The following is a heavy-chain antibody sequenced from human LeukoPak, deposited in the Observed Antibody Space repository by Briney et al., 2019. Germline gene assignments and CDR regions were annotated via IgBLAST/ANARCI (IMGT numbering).Heavy chain of an antibody. CDR2: IKKDGSEK. V-gene: IGHV3-7*01. J-gene: IGHJ5*02. D-gene: IGHD6-19*01. CDR3: ARNRAYRSGWTDH. Sequence: GGSLRLSCAASGFTFSSYWMSWVRQAPGKGLEWVANIKKDGSEKYYVDSVKGRFTISRDNAKNSLFLQMNSLRDEDTAVYYCARNRAYRSGWTDHWGQGTLVTVSS. CDR1: GFTFSSYW.